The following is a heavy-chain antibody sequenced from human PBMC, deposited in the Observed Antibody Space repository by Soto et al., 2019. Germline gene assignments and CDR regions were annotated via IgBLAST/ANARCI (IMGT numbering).Heavy chain of an antibody. Sequence: EVQLVESGGGLVEPGGSLRLSCAASGFDFNSAWMNWVRQAPGKGLEWVGRIRTNYEGGPTDYSAPVEGRFTIFRDQSKNTLLLEMRGLKADDTAGYYWTTDPFNDSRGLAYWGQGTLVTVSS. CDR2: IRTNYEGGPT. V-gene: IGHV3-15*07. J-gene: IGHJ4*02. D-gene: IGHD1-1*01. CDR3: TTDPFNDSRGLAY. CDR1: GFDFNSAW.